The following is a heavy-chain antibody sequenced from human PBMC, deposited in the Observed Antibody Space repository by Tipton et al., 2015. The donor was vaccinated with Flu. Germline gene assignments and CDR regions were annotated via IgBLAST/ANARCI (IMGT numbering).Heavy chain of an antibody. CDR1: GASLSSYY. D-gene: IGHD3-3*01. V-gene: IGHV4-4*07. CDR3: ARGILYSDMWSGYFASDALDM. J-gene: IGHJ3*02. CDR2: THTKGVT. Sequence: GLVKPSETLSLICTVSGASLSSYYWSWIRQPAGKGLEWVGRTHTKGVTRYNPSLNSRVTMSIDTSKSQFSLKLSSVTAACTAVYYCARGILYSDMWSGYFASDALDMWGQGTAVTVSS.